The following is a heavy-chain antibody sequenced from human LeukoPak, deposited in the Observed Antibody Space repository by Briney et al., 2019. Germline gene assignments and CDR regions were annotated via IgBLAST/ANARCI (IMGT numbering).Heavy chain of an antibody. V-gene: IGHV3-21*01. Sequence: GGSLRLSCAASGFTFSSYTMNWVRQAPGKGLEWVSSISGSSTSMSYADSVKGRFTISRDNADNSLCLQMNSLRAEDTAVYYCARALSDDHWGLGTLVTVSS. J-gene: IGHJ4*02. CDR2: ISGSSTSM. CDR1: GFTFSSYT. CDR3: ARALSDDH.